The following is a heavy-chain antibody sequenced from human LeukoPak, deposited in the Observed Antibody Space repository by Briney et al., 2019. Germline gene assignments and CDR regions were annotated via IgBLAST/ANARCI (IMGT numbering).Heavy chain of an antibody. Sequence: SETLSLTCAVYGGSFSGYYWSWIRQPPGKGLEWIGEINHSGSTNYNPSLKSRVTISVDTSKNQFSLKLSSVTAADTAVYYCARGRGFRQYQRFDYWGQGTLVTVSS. CDR2: INHSGST. J-gene: IGHJ4*02. CDR1: GGSFSGYY. V-gene: IGHV4-34*01. CDR3: ARGRGFRQYQRFDY. D-gene: IGHD2-2*01.